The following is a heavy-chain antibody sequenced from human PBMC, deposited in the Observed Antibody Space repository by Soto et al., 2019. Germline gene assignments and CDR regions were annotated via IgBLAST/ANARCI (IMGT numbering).Heavy chain of an antibody. J-gene: IGHJ4*02. V-gene: IGHV4-4*07. CDR1: GDSITSYY. CDR3: ARVGDSGYYWYFDY. D-gene: IGHD3-22*01. CDR2: VFSSGTT. Sequence: PSETLSLTCTVSGDSITSYYWTWIRQAAGKRLECIGCVFSSGTTNYNPSLKSRVTMSVDTSKNQLSLKLTSVTAADTAVYYCARVGDSGYYWYFDYWGQGALVTVSS.